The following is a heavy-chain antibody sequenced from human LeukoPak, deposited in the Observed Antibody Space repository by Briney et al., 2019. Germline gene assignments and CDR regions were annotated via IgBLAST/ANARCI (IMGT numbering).Heavy chain of an antibody. V-gene: IGHV3-11*05. D-gene: IGHD3-9*01. J-gene: IGHJ4*02. CDR3: ARDYGILTGYFRGGFDY. CDR2: ITSSSSDT. CDR1: GFTFSDYY. Sequence: GGSLRLSCAASGFTFSDYYMSWIRQAPGKGLEWISYITSSSSDTNYADSVKGRSTISRDNAKKSLYLQMNSLRAEDTAVYYCARDYGILTGYFRGGFDYWGQGTLVTVSS.